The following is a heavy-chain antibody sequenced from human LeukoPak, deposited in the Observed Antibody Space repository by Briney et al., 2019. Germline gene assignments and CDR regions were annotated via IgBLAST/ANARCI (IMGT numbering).Heavy chain of an antibody. CDR2: IYTSGST. CDR3: ARDVGVAVAANHWYFDL. CDR1: GGSISSYY. D-gene: IGHD6-19*01. J-gene: IGHJ2*01. Sequence: SETLSLTCTVSGGSISSYYWSWIRQPAGKGLEWIGRIYTSGSTNYNPSLKSRVTMSVDTSKNQFSLKLSSVTAADTAVYYCARDVGVAVAANHWYFDLWGRGTLVTVSS. V-gene: IGHV4-4*07.